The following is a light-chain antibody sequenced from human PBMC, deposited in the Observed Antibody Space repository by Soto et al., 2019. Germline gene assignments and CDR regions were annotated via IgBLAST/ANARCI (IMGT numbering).Light chain of an antibody. Sequence: DIQMTQSPSSLSASIGDSVTITCRASQSISSHLNWYQQKSGKAPKLLIYAASSLQSGVSSRFSGSGSGTHFTLTISSLQPGDFATYYCQQSYNTPWTFGQGTKVDIK. J-gene: IGKJ1*01. CDR1: QSISSH. CDR2: AAS. CDR3: QQSYNTPWT. V-gene: IGKV1-39*01.